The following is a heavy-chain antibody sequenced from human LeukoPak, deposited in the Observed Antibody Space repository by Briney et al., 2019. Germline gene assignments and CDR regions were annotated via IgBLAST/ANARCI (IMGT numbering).Heavy chain of an antibody. D-gene: IGHD2-21*02. CDR3: ARDQTYCGGDCLGAFDI. CDR1: GGSISSGSYY. Sequence: NASETLSLTCTVSGGSISSGSYYWSWIRQPAGKGLEWIGRIYTSGSTNYNPSLKSRVTISVDTSKNQFSLKLSSVTAADTAVYYCARDQTYCGGDCLGAFDIWGQGTMVTVSS. V-gene: IGHV4-61*02. J-gene: IGHJ3*02. CDR2: IYTSGST.